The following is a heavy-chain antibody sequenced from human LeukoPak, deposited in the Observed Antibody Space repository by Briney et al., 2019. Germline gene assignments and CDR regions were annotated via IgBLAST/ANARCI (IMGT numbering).Heavy chain of an antibody. CDR3: ARELGIAGFDP. CDR2: IYYSGST. D-gene: IGHD6-13*01. V-gene: IGHV4-59*01. Sequence: SETLSLTCTVSGGSISSYYWSWIRQPPGKGLEWIGYIYYSGSTNYNPSLKSRVTISVDTSKNQFSLKLSSVTAADTAVYYCARELGIAGFDPWGQGTLVTVSS. CDR1: GGSISSYY. J-gene: IGHJ5*02.